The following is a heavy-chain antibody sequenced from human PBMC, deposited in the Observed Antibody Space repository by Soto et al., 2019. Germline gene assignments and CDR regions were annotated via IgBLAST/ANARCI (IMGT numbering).Heavy chain of an antibody. D-gene: IGHD6-13*01. CDR3: AKRHATAGVNDY. J-gene: IGHJ4*02. CDR2: LSGIGGTGA. V-gene: IGHV3-23*01. Sequence: WGALILSWAASGFTVSIYSMSWVRQAPGKGLEWVSVLSGIGGTGAYYTDSVRVRFTISRDNSKNTLYLQMNSLRVDDTATYYCAKRHATAGVNDYWGQGTLVTVSS. CDR1: GFTVSIYS.